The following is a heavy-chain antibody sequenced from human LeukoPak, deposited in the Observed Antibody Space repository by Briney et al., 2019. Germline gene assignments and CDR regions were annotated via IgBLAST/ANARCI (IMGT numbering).Heavy chain of an antibody. J-gene: IGHJ4*02. Sequence: RGSLRLSCAASGFTFSNYWMHWVRQAPGRGLVWVSRISSDGSSTTYADSVKGRFTISRDNAKNTLYLQMNSLRAEDTAVYYCLRDLAAAGHFWGQGTLVTDCS. CDR2: ISSDGSST. CDR3: LRDLAAAGHF. D-gene: IGHD6-13*01. V-gene: IGHV3-74*01. CDR1: GFTFSNYW.